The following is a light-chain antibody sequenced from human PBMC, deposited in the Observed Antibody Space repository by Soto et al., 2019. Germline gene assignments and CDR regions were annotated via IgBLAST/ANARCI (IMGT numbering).Light chain of an antibody. CDR2: DAS. V-gene: IGKV3-11*01. CDR1: QSVSIF. J-gene: IGKJ4*01. Sequence: EIVLTQSPATLSVSPGERATLSCRASQSVSIFLTWYQQKPGPAPRLLIYDASQRATGIPARFSGSVSGTDFTLTIRSLETQDFAVYYGQQRSSWPTLTFGGGTKVDIK. CDR3: QQRSSWPTLT.